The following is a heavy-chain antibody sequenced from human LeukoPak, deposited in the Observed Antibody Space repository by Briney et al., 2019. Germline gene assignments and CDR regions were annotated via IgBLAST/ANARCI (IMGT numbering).Heavy chain of an antibody. Sequence: PSETLSLTCTVSGGSISSYYWSWIRQPPGKGLEWIGYIYYSGSTNYNPSLKSRVTISVDTSKNQFSLKLSSVTAADTAVYYCARVLTVGGYWGYYYMDVWGKGTTVTVSS. D-gene: IGHD2-21*01. V-gene: IGHV4-59*01. CDR3: ARVLTVGGYWGYYYMDV. CDR2: IYYSGST. CDR1: GGSISSYY. J-gene: IGHJ6*03.